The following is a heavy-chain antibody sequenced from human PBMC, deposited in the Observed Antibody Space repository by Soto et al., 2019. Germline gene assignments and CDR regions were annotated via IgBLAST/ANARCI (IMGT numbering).Heavy chain of an antibody. J-gene: IGHJ4*02. D-gene: IGHD2-2*01. V-gene: IGHV3-23*01. Sequence: PGESLKISCAASGFTSSSYAMSWVRQAPGKGLEWVPAISGSGGSTYYADSVKGRFTISRDNSKNTLYLQMNSLRAEDTAVYYCAKGYQADFDYWGQGTLVTVSS. CDR1: GFTSSSYA. CDR3: AKGYQADFDY. CDR2: ISGSGGST.